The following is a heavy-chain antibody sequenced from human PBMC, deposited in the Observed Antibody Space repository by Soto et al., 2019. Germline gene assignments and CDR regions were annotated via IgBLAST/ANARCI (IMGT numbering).Heavy chain of an antibody. Sequence: SETLSLTCTVSGGSISSGDYYWSWIRQHPGRGLEWIGYISYSGSTFYNPSLKSRLTISVDTSKTHFSLNLTSVTAADTAVYYCARALAVWYFDHWGQGTLVTVSS. CDR1: GGSISSGDYY. J-gene: IGHJ4*02. CDR2: ISYSGST. V-gene: IGHV4-31*02. D-gene: IGHD3-16*01. CDR3: ARALAVWYFDH.